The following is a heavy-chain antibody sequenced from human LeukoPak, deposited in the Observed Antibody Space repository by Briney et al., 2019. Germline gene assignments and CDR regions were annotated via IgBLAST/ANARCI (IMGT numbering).Heavy chain of an antibody. CDR2: INHSGST. CDR3: AGAGYSYGYLFDY. Sequence: PSETLSLTCAVYGGSFSGYYWSWIRQPPGKGLEWIGEINHSGSTNYNPSLKSRVTISVDTSKNQFSLKLSSVTAADTAVYYCAGAGYSYGYLFDYWGQGTLVTVSS. V-gene: IGHV4-34*01. J-gene: IGHJ4*02. CDR1: GGSFSGYY. D-gene: IGHD5-18*01.